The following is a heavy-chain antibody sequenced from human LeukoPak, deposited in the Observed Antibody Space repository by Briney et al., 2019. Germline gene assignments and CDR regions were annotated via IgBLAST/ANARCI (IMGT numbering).Heavy chain of an antibody. CDR1: GYTFTGYY. CDR3: ARDPLDYGDNYFDY. D-gene: IGHD4-17*01. J-gene: IGHJ4*02. V-gene: IGHV1-2*02. CDR2: INPNSGGT. Sequence: ASVKVSCKASGYTFTGYYMHWVRQAPGQGLEWMGWINPNSGGTNYAQKFQGRVTMTRDTSIGTAYMELSRLRSDDTAVYYCARDPLDYGDNYFDYWGQGTLVTVSS.